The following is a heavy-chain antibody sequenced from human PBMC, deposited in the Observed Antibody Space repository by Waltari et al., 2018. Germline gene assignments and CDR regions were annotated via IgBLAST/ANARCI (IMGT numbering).Heavy chain of an antibody. V-gene: IGHV3-66*01. D-gene: IGHD2-2*01. CDR1: GFTVSGDS. J-gene: IGHJ5*02. Sequence: EVQLVESGGDLVQPGGSLRLSCEASGFTVSGDSTSLVRQAPGKGLEWVSLIYSGGATYYADSVKGRFTISRDNSKNTLYLQMSSLRAEDTAVYYCARGFGTSWSHGPWGQGTLVTVSS. CDR3: ARGFGTSWSHGP. CDR2: IYSGGAT.